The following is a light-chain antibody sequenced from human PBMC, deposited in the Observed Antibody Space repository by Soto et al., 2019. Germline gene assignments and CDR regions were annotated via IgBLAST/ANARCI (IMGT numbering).Light chain of an antibody. CDR1: SSNIGSNY. J-gene: IGLJ3*02. V-gene: IGLV1-47*02. CDR3: AGWDDSLNAKV. Sequence: QSVLTQPPSASGTPGQRVTISWSGSSSNIGSNYVYWYQQFPGTAPKLLIYNYNQRPSGVPDRISCSKSGTSASLAISGLRSEDEADYYCAGWDDSLNAKVFGGGTTLTVL. CDR2: NYN.